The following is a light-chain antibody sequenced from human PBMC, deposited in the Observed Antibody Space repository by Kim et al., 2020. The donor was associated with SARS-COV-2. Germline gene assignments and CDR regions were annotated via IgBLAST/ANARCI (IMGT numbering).Light chain of an antibody. J-gene: IGLJ3*02. CDR1: SSDVGGYNY. CDR2: DVS. CDR3: CSYAGSYAFWV. V-gene: IGLV2-11*01. Sequence: QSALTQPRSVSGSPGQSVTISCTGTSSDVGGYNYVSWYQQHPGKAPKLMIYDVSKRPSGVPDRFSGSKSGNTASLTISGLQAEDEADYYCCSYAGSYAFWVFGVGTQLTVL.